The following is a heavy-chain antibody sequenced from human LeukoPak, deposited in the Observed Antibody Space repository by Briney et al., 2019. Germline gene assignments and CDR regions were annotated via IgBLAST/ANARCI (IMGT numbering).Heavy chain of an antibody. CDR2: INHSGST. CDR3: ARVRIGNFDY. D-gene: IGHD2/OR15-2a*01. J-gene: IGHJ4*02. V-gene: IGHV4-34*01. Sequence: SETPSLTCAVYGGSFSGYYWSWIRQPPGKGLEWIGEINHSGSTNYNPSLKSRVTISVDTSKNQFSLKLSSVTAADTAVYYCARVRIGNFDYWGQGTLVTVSS. CDR1: GGSFSGYY.